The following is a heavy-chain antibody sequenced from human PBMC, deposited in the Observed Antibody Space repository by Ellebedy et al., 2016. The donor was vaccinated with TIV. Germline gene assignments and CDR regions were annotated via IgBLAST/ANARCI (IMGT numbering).Heavy chain of an antibody. CDR3: SKQNAVVPTAKYYYYYYYMAV. CDR1: GFTFNDAW. CDR2: IKSNSDGGTT. D-gene: IGHD2-2*01. V-gene: IGHV3-15*01. Sequence: PGGSLRLSCVVSGFTFNDAWMTWVRQAPGKGLEWVGRIKSNSDGGTTEYAAPVKGRFSISRDDSKNTLYLQMISLKTEDTAVYYCSKQNAVVPTAKYYYYYYYMAVWGTGTTVTVSS. J-gene: IGHJ6*03.